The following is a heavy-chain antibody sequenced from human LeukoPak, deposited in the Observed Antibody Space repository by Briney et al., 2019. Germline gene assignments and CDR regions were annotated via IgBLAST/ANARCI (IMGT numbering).Heavy chain of an antibody. D-gene: IGHD3-16*01. CDR3: ARVGGFHLQFDP. J-gene: IGHJ5*02. Sequence: PSETLSLTCAVYGGSFSGYYWSWIRQPPGKGLEWIGYIYHSGGTYYNPSLESRVTVSVDTSKKHFSLKLTSVTAADTAVYYCARVGGFHLQFDPWGQGTLVTVSS. CDR2: IYHSGGT. CDR1: GGSFSGYY. V-gene: IGHV4-59*01.